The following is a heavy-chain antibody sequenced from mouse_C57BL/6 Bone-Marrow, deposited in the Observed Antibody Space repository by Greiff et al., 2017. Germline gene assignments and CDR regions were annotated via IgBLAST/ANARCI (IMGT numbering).Heavy chain of an antibody. Sequence: QVQLQQSGAELVKPGASVKMSCKASGYTFTSSWITWVKQRPGQGLEWIGDIYPGSGSTNYNEKFKSKATLTVDTSSSTAYMQLSSLTSEDSAVYYCAILGGDYYAMDYWGQGTSVTVSS. V-gene: IGHV1-55*01. J-gene: IGHJ4*01. CDR2: IYPGSGST. CDR3: AILGGDYYAMDY. D-gene: IGHD4-1*01. CDR1: GYTFTSSW.